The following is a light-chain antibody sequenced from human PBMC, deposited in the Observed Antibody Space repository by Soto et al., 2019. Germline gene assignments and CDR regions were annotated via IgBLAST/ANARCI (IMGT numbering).Light chain of an antibody. V-gene: IGLV2-14*01. CDR1: SSDVGGYNY. CDR3: SSYTSSSTLLYV. J-gene: IGLJ1*01. Sequence: QSVLTQPASVSGSPGQSITISCTGTSSDVGGYNYVSWHQQHPGKAPKLMIYDVSNRPSGVSNRFSGSKSGNTASLTISGLQAEDEADYYCSSYTSSSTLLYVFGTGTKLPS. CDR2: DVS.